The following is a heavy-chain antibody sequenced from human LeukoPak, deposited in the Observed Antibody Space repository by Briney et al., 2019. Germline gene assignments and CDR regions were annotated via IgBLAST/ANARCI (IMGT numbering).Heavy chain of an antibody. Sequence: GGSLRLSCAASGFSFSSYWMHWVRQAPGKGLVWVSRIYSDGGSTDYADSVKGRFTISRDNAKKTLYLQMDSLRVDDTAVYYCARVHWGNYYLNAFDIWGQGTMVTVSS. D-gene: IGHD3-10*01. V-gene: IGHV3-74*01. J-gene: IGHJ3*02. CDR1: GFSFSSYW. CDR3: ARVHWGNYYLNAFDI. CDR2: IYSDGGST.